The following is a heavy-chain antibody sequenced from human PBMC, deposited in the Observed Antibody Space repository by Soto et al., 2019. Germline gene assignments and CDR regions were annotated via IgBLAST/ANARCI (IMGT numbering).Heavy chain of an antibody. Sequence: PGGSLRLSCAASEFTFTNAWLSWVRPAPGKGLEWIGRIKSKTDGATTDYAGPVKGRFTISRDDSKKTLFVQMNCLKTEDTAVYYCTTIIPKGKRELGPWGQGTLVTVSS. J-gene: IGHJ5*02. CDR1: EFTFTNAW. V-gene: IGHV3-15*05. CDR2: IKSKTDGATT. CDR3: TTIIPKGKRELGP. D-gene: IGHD1-26*01.